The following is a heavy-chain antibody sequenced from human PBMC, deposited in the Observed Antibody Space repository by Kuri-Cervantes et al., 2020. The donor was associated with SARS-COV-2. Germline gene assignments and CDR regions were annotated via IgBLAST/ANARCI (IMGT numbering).Heavy chain of an antibody. CDR2: ISSSGSTI. V-gene: IGHV3-48*03. J-gene: IGHJ4*02. CDR1: GFTFSSYE. Sequence: GESLKISCAASGFTFSSYEMNWVRQALGKGLEWVSYISSSGSTIYYADSVKGRFTISRDNAKNSLYLQMNSLRAEDTAVYYCARETRDSSGYYRLSLDYWGQGTLVTVSS. D-gene: IGHD3-22*01. CDR3: ARETRDSSGYYRLSLDY.